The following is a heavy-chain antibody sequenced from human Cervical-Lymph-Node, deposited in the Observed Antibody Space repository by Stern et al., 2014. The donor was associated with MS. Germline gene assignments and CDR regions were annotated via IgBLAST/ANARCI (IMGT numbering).Heavy chain of an antibody. CDR2: IYWDDDK. CDR3: ARTYGYGYFDY. V-gene: IGHV2-5*02. D-gene: IGHD5-18*01. Sequence: QITLKESGPTLVKPPQTLTLTCTFSGFSLSTSGVGVGRIRQPPGKALEWLTVIYWDDDKRYRPSLKSRFTITKDTSKNQVVLTMTNMGPVDTATYYCARTYGYGYFDYWGQGTLVTVSS. J-gene: IGHJ4*02. CDR1: GFSLSTSGVG.